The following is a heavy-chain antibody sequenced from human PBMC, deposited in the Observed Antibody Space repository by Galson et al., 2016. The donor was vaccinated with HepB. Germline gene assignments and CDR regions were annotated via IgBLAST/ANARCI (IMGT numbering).Heavy chain of an antibody. CDR1: GFTSSNYW. Sequence: SLRLSCAVSGFTSSNYWMHWVRQAPGQGLVWVSRINGAGSDTAYADSVRGRFTISRDNARNTLFLQMNSLRAEDTAVYLCVRDGDHYDFDFWGQGTLVTVSS. V-gene: IGHV3-74*01. J-gene: IGHJ4*02. D-gene: IGHD4-17*01. CDR2: INGAGSDT. CDR3: VRDGDHYDFDF.